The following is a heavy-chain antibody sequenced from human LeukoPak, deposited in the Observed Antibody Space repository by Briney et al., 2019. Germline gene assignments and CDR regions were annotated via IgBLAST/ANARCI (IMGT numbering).Heavy chain of an antibody. V-gene: IGHV1-2*06. CDR2: INPNSGGT. D-gene: IGHD6-19*01. CDR3: ARDDRTVADPFDY. CDR1: GYTFTGYC. J-gene: IGHJ4*02. Sequence: ASVKVSCKASGYTFTGYCMHWVRQAPGQGLEWMGRINPNSGGTNYAQKFQGRVTMTRDTSISTAYMELSRLRSDDTAVYYCARDDRTVADPFDYWGQGTLVTVSS.